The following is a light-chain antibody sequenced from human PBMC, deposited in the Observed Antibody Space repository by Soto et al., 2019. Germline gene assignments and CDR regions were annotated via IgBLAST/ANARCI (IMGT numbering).Light chain of an antibody. V-gene: IGKV1-5*03. CDR3: QQYNSYSRT. J-gene: IGKJ1*01. CDR2: KAS. CDR1: QSISSW. Sequence: DIQMTQSPSTLSASVGDRVTITCRASQSISSWLAWYQQKPGKAPKLLIYKASSLESGVPSRFSGSGSGTEFTLTISSLQPDDFETYYCQQYNSYSRTFGQGTKVE.